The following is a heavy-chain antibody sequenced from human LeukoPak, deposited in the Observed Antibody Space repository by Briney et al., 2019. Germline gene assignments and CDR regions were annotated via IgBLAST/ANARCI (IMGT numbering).Heavy chain of an antibody. Sequence: GALSLSCAASGFTFSSYSMNWVRQAPGKGLEWVSSISSSSSYIYYADSVKGRFTISRDNAKNSLYLQMNSLRAEDTAVYYCAREVCSGGSCYSFPGMDVWGQGTTVTVSS. D-gene: IGHD2-15*01. J-gene: IGHJ6*02. CDR3: AREVCSGGSCYSFPGMDV. CDR2: ISSSSSYI. CDR1: GFTFSSYS. V-gene: IGHV3-21*01.